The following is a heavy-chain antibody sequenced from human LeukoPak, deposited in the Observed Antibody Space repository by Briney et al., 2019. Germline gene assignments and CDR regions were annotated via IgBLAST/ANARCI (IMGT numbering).Heavy chain of an antibody. CDR1: GFTFSSYW. J-gene: IGHJ3*01. V-gene: IGHV3-7*03. Sequence: PGGSLRLSCAASGFTFSSYWMSWVRQAPGKGLEWMANIKQDGSEKYYVDSVKGRFTISRDNGENSLYLQMNSLKSEDTALYYCAKDRDCSSDRCSDAFDVWGRGTLVTVSS. CDR2: IKQDGSEK. CDR3: AKDRDCSSDRCSDAFDV. D-gene: IGHD2-2*01.